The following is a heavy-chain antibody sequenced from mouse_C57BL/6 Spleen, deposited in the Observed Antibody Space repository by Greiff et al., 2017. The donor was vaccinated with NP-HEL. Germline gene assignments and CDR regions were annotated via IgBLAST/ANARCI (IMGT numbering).Heavy chain of an antibody. J-gene: IGHJ1*03. Sequence: EVHLVESGGGLVKPGGSLKLSCAASGFTFSSYAMSWVRQTPEKRLEWVATISDGGSYTYYPDNVKGRFTITRDTAKNNLYLQMRHLKSEDTAMYYCARDEGLRRRDWYFDVWGTGTTVTVSS. V-gene: IGHV5-4*01. D-gene: IGHD2-4*01. CDR3: ARDEGLRRRDWYFDV. CDR1: GFTFSSYA. CDR2: ISDGGSYT.